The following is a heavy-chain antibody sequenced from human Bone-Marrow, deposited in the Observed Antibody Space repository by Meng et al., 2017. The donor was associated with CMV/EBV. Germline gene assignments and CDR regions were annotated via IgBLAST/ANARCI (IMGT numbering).Heavy chain of an antibody. CDR3: ARTFSSSWSSEGSDYFDY. D-gene: IGHD6-13*01. V-gene: IGHV4-39*01. J-gene: IGHJ4*02. CDR2: IYYSGST. CDR1: GGSISSSSYY. Sequence: GSLRLSCTVSGGSISSSSYYWGWIRQPPGKGLEWIGSIYYSGSTYYNPSLKSRVTISVDTSKNQFSLKLSSVTAADTAVYYCARTFSSSWSSEGSDYFDYWGQGTRVTGSS.